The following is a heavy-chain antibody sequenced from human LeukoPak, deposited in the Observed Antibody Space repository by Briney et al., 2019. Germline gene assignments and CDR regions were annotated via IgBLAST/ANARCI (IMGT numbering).Heavy chain of an antibody. V-gene: IGHV4-59*01. CDR2: IYYSGST. D-gene: IGHD2-15*01. CDR3: ARVDCSGGSCYHHPVDY. CDR1: GGSISSYY. Sequence: SETLSLTCTVSGGSISSYYWSWIRQPPGKGLEWIGYIYYSGSTNYNPPLKSRVTISVDTSKNQFSLKLSSVTAADTAVYYCARVDCSGGSCYHHPVDYWGQGTLVTVSS. J-gene: IGHJ4*02.